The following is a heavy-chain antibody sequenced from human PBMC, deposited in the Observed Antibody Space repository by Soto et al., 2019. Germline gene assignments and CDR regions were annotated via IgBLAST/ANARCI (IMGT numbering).Heavy chain of an antibody. D-gene: IGHD2-2*02. J-gene: IGHJ4*02. V-gene: IGHV2-5*01. Sequence: SGPTLENPTQPLSLDCTFSGFSLSTTGVGVGWIRQPPGKALEWLALIYWNDDKHHSPSLKSRLTITKDTSKNQVVLTMTNMDPVDTAKSYCTRIQYTRATDDWGQGTPVTVSS. CDR2: IYWNDDK. CDR3: TRIQYTRATDD. CDR1: GFSLSTTGVG.